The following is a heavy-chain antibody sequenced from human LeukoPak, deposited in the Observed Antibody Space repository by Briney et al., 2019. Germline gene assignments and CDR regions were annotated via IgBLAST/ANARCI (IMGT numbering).Heavy chain of an antibody. D-gene: IGHD3-10*01. Sequence: GGSLRLSCAASGFTFSSYAMSWVRQAPGKGLEWVSFITGGGGSTYYADSVKGRFTISRDNSKNSLYLQMNSLRAEDTAVYYCAARDSYGSGSYPIDYWGQGTLVTVSS. CDR1: GFTFSSYA. CDR2: ITGGGGST. V-gene: IGHV3-23*01. CDR3: AARDSYGSGSYPIDY. J-gene: IGHJ4*02.